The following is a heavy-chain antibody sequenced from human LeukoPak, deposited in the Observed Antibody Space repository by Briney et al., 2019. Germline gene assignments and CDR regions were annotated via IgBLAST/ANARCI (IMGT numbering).Heavy chain of an antibody. Sequence: ASVKVSCKASGYTFTSYGISWVRQAPGQGLEWMGWISAYNGNTNYAQKLQGRVTMTTDTSTSTAYMELRSLRSDDTAVYYCAGLRITMVRGWIGENYYYYGMDVWGQGTTVTVSS. CDR2: ISAYNGNT. J-gene: IGHJ6*02. D-gene: IGHD3-10*01. CDR1: GYTFTSYG. V-gene: IGHV1-18*01. CDR3: AGLRITMVRGWIGENYYYYGMDV.